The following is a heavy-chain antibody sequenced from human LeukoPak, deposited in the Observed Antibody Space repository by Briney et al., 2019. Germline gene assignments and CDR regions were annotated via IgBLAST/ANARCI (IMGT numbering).Heavy chain of an antibody. CDR1: GFTFSSYA. V-gene: IGHV3-23*01. D-gene: IGHD2-2*01. J-gene: IGHJ5*02. CDR3: AKDLVPAARNGNWFDP. Sequence: QPGGSLRLSCAASGFTFSSYAMSWVRQAPGKGLEWVSAISGSGGSTYYADSVKGRFTISRDNSKNTLYLQMNSLRAEDTAVYYCAKDLVPAARNGNWFDPWGQGTLVTVSS. CDR2: ISGSGGST.